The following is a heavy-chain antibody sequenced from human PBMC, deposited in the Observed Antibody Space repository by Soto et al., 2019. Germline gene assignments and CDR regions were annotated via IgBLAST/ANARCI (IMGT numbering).Heavy chain of an antibody. CDR2: IIPMLNIV. V-gene: IGHV1-69*04. CDR3: ARDLGWSRAEYFQD. CDR1: GDTFTTYT. Sequence: SVKVSSKACGDTFTTYTRSSLRQAPGQGLEWTGRIIPMLNIVDYAQQFQGSVTITADKSTNTAYMELSSLRSEDTAVYYCARDLGWSRAEYFQDWGKGTLVTVSP. J-gene: IGHJ1*01. D-gene: IGHD2-8*01.